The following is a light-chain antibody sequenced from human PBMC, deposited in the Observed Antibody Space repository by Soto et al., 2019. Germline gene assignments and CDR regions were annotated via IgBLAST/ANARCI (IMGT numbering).Light chain of an antibody. Sequence: QSALTQPASVSGSPGQSITISCTGTSSDVGSYDLVSWYQQHPGKAPKLMIYQVTKRPSGVSNRFSGSKSANTASLTISGLQAEDEAFYSCCSYGGSNNLVFGGGTKVTVL. CDR1: SSDVGSYDL. J-gene: IGLJ2*01. CDR3: CSYGGSNNLV. V-gene: IGLV2-23*02. CDR2: QVT.